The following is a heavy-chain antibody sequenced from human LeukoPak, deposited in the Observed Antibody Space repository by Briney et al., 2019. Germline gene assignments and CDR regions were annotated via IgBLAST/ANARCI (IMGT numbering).Heavy chain of an antibody. D-gene: IGHD4-17*01. Sequence: QPGGSLRLSCAASGFTFSGYAMSWVRQAPGKGLEWVSAISGSGGSTYYADSVKGRFTISRDNSKNTLYLQMNSLRAEDTAVYYCAKDGFDYGDPTGFDYWGQGTLVTVSS. CDR2: ISGSGGST. CDR3: AKDGFDYGDPTGFDY. V-gene: IGHV3-23*01. CDR1: GFTFSGYA. J-gene: IGHJ4*02.